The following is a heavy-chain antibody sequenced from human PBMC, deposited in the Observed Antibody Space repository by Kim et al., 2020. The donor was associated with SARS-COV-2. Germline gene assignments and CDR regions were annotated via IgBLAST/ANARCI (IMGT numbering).Heavy chain of an antibody. J-gene: IGHJ6*02. CDR2: IIPIFGTA. Sequence: SVKVSCKASGGTFSSYAISWVRQAPGQGLEWMGGIIPIFGTANYAQKFQGRVTITADESTSTAYMELSSLRSEDTAVYYCARDRVVVVPAATYGMDVWGQGTTVTVSS. D-gene: IGHD2-2*01. CDR1: GGTFSSYA. CDR3: ARDRVVVVPAATYGMDV. V-gene: IGHV1-69*13.